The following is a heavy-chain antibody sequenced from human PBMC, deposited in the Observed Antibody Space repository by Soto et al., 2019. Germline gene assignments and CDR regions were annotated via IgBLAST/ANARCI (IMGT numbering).Heavy chain of an antibody. V-gene: IGHV2-5*01. J-gene: IGHJ4*02. CDR2: IYGNDDK. CDR3: THSGVTYYYGPGNDYAMNH. CDR1: GFSLSTSGVG. D-gene: IGHD3-10*01. Sequence: SGPTLVNPTQTFTLTCTFSGFSLSTSGVGVGWIRQPPGKALECLALIYGNDDKRYSPSLKNRLTITKDTSKNQVVITMTNMDPVDTATYYCTHSGVTYYYGPGNDYAMNHWGQGTLVTVSS.